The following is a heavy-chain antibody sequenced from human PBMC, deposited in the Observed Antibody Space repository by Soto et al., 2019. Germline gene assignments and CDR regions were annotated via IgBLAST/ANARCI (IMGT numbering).Heavy chain of an antibody. D-gene: IGHD2-21*02. CDR2: IHWDDDK. V-gene: IGHV2-5*02. CDR1: GFSLTTSGVG. Sequence: SGPTLVNPTQTLTLTCTRSGFSLTTSGVGVGWIRQPPGKALEWLALIHWDDDKHYSPSLKSRLTITKDPSKNQVVLAMTNMDPVDTATYYCVQSRCGGDCLQSYSSHSYYGLDVWGQGTTVTVSS. CDR3: VQSRCGGDCLQSYSSHSYYGLDV. J-gene: IGHJ6*02.